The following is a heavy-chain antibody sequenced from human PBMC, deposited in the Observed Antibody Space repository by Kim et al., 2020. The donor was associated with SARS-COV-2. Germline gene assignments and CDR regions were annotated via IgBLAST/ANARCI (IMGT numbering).Heavy chain of an antibody. Sequence: GGSLRLSCTASGFIFTNAWMSWVRQAPGKGLEWVGRIRRKSDGGTADYAAPFKGRFTISRDDSKNTLYLQMNSLQTEDTAVYYCTTPGGSSFYDWGQGNLVTVSS. CDR1: GFIFTNAW. J-gene: IGHJ4*02. CDR2: IRRKSDGGTA. V-gene: IGHV3-15*01. CDR3: TTPGGSSFYD. D-gene: IGHD2-2*01.